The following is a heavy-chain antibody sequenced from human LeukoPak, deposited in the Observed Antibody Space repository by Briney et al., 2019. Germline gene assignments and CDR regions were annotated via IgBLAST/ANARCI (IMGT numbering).Heavy chain of an antibody. J-gene: IGHJ4*02. CDR2: ISYEGGTQ. CDR3: AREGLLSATDSFDY. Sequence: GRSLRLSCAASGVTLSPYGMHWVRQAPGKGLEWVAVISYEGGTQHYADSVKGRFIISRDNPRNTLYLQMNILRTEDTAVYYCAREGLLSATDSFDYWGQGILVTVSS. D-gene: IGHD2-15*01. V-gene: IGHV3-30*03. CDR1: GVTLSPYG.